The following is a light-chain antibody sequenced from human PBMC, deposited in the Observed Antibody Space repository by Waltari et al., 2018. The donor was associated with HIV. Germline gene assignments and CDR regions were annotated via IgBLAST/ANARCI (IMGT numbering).Light chain of an antibody. Sequence: EIVLTQSPGTLSLSPGERATLSCWANETVNRNYLAWYQQKPGQASRLLIYGASSRATGIPDRFSGSGSGTGFTLTISRLESEDFAVYYCQQYGSSPGTFGQGTKLEIK. J-gene: IGKJ2*01. CDR2: GAS. CDR1: ETVNRNY. CDR3: QQYGSSPGT. V-gene: IGKV3-20*01.